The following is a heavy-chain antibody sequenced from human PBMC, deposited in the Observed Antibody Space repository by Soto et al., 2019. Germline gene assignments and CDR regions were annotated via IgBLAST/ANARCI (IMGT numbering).Heavy chain of an antibody. Sequence: ASVKVSCKASGGTFSSYAISWVRQAPGQGLEWMGGIIPIFGTANYAQKFQGRVTITADESTSTAYMELSSLRSEDTAVYYCARDRAYSSGWYSAPYYYYGMDVWGQGITVTVSS. J-gene: IGHJ6*02. CDR1: GGTFSSYA. CDR3: ARDRAYSSGWYSAPYYYYGMDV. D-gene: IGHD6-19*01. CDR2: IIPIFGTA. V-gene: IGHV1-69*13.